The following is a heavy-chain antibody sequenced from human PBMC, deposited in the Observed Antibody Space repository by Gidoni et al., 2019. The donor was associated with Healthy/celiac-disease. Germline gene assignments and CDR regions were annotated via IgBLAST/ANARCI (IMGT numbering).Heavy chain of an antibody. CDR1: GYTFTGYY. Sequence: QVQLVQSGAEVKKPGASVKVSCKASGYTFTGYYMHWVRQAPGQGLEWIGWINPNSGGTNYAQKFQGRFTMTRDTSISTAYMELSRLRSDDTAVYYCARDGSYDILTGYFSDYWGQGTLVTVSS. CDR2: INPNSGGT. J-gene: IGHJ4*02. V-gene: IGHV1-2*02. D-gene: IGHD3-9*01. CDR3: ARDGSYDILTGYFSDY.